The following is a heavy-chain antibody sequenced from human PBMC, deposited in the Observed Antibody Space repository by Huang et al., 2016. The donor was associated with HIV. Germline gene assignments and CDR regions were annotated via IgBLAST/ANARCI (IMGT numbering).Heavy chain of an antibody. CDR3: ASQHIGAAATWF. Sequence: QLQLQESGPGQVKPSETLSLTCTVSGDFISSTNYYWGWIRQSPGKGLEWVGSVFQSGSTNYNPSLKSRVTLSVDTSRNQFSLRLNSATAADTAVYYCASQHIGAAATWFWGRGTQVAVSS. J-gene: IGHJ4*02. D-gene: IGHD6-13*01. CDR2: VFQSGST. V-gene: IGHV4-39*01. CDR1: GDFISSTNYY.